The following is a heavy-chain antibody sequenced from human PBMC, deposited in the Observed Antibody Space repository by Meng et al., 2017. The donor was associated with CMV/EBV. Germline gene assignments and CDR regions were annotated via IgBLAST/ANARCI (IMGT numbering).Heavy chain of an antibody. D-gene: IGHD3-22*01. CDR3: ARGRWLRY. J-gene: IGHJ4*02. V-gene: IGHV4-34*01. Sequence: TLSLTCAVYGGSFSGYYWSWIRQPPGKGLEWIGEINHSGSTNYNPSLKSRVTISVDTSKNQFSLKLSSVTAADTAVYYCARGRWLRYWGQGTLVPSPQ. CDR1: GGSFSGYY. CDR2: INHSGST.